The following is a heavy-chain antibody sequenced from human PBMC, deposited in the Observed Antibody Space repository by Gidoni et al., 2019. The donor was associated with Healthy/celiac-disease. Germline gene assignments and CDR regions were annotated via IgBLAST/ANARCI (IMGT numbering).Heavy chain of an antibody. CDR3: ANHRGRQWLVHVLDS. Sequence: EVQLVESGGDLVNPGGSLRLSCADYGFTFINAWISWVRQAPGGGRWWLGRIKSETDGGTTDYAAPVKGRFTISRDDSKNTLYLQMNSLKAEDTAVYYCANHRGRQWLVHVLDSWGQGTLVTVSS. V-gene: IGHV3-15*01. CDR2: IKSETDGGTT. D-gene: IGHD6-19*01. J-gene: IGHJ4*02. CDR1: GFTFINAW.